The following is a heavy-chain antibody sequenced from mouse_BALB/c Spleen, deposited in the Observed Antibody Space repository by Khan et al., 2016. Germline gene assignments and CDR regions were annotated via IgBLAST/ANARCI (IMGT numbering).Heavy chain of an antibody. CDR3: TRYSTTVVAPLDY. D-gene: IGHD1-1*01. J-gene: IGHJ2*01. CDR2: INPSSSYT. Sequence: VQLQESGAELARPGASVKMSCKASGYSFTSYTMHWVKQRPGQGLEWLGFINPSSSYTNYNQNFKDKATLTADKSSSTAYLQLSSLQSEDSAVYLWTRYSTTVVAPLDYWGQGTTLTVSS. V-gene: IGHV1-4*01. CDR1: GYSFTSYT.